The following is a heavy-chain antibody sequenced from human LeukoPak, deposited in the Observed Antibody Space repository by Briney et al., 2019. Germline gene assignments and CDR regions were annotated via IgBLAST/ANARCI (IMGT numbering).Heavy chain of an antibody. J-gene: IGHJ4*02. V-gene: IGHV4-4*07. D-gene: IGHD5-18*01. Sequence: SETLSLTCTVSGGSISSYYWSWIRQPAGKGLEWIGRIYTSGCTNYNPSLKSRVTMSVDTSKNQFSLKLSSVTAADTAVYYCARGKQLWLAGPYDYWGQGTLVTVSS. CDR3: ARGKQLWLAGPYDY. CDR2: IYTSGCT. CDR1: GGSISSYY.